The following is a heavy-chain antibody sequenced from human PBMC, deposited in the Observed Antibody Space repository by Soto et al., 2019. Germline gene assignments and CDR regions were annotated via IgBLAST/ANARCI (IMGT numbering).Heavy chain of an antibody. CDR3: ARLEELATISYYFDY. CDR2: IYYRGNT. D-gene: IGHD1-1*01. V-gene: IGHV4-39*01. CDR1: GDSINSDNYY. J-gene: IGHJ4*02. Sequence: QLQLQESGPGLVKPSETLSLTCSVSGDSINSDNYYWGWIRQPPGKGLEWIGSIYYRGNTYYNPSLKTRVTISLDKSKSKFSLKLNSVTAADSAVYFCARLEELATISYYFDYWGQGTLVTVSS.